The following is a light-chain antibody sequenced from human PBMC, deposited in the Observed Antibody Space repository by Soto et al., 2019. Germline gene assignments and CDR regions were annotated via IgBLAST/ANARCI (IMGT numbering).Light chain of an antibody. CDR1: QSVASSL. CDR2: GAS. Sequence: EVVLTQSPGTLSLSPGERATLSCRASQSVASSLLAWYQQKPGQAPRLLIYGASSRATGSPDRFSGSGSGTDFTLTISRLDPEDFAVYYCQQYGSSPITFGQGTDWRLN. V-gene: IGKV3-20*01. CDR3: QQYGSSPIT. J-gene: IGKJ5*01.